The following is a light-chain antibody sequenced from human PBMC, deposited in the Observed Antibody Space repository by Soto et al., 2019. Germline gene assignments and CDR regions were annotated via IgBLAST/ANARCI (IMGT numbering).Light chain of an antibody. J-gene: IGKJ4*01. CDR1: QSIGTN. V-gene: IGKV3-15*01. CDR3: YQYNNWPRALT. Sequence: IVMTQSPATLSVSPGERATLSCRASQSIGTNLGWYQQKPGQAPRLLIYGASTRATGLPARFSGSGSGTEFNLTISSLQSEDFAVYYCYQYNNWPRALTFGGGTKVEIK. CDR2: GAS.